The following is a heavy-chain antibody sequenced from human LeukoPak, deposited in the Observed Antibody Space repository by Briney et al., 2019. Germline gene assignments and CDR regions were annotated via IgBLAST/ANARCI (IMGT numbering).Heavy chain of an antibody. CDR2: INPNSGGT. Sequence: ASVKVSCKASGYTFTRYYMHWVRQAPGQGLEWMGWINPNSGGTNYAQKFQGRVTMTRDTSISTAYMELSRLRSDDTAVYYCARRGKRITIFGVVGYYFDYWGQGTLVTVSS. V-gene: IGHV1-2*02. J-gene: IGHJ4*02. CDR1: GYTFTRYY. CDR3: ARRGKRITIFGVVGYYFDY. D-gene: IGHD3-3*01.